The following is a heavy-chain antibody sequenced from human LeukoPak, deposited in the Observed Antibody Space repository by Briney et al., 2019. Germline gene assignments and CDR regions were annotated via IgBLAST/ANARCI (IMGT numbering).Heavy chain of an antibody. CDR1: GFTFSTYS. J-gene: IGHJ4*02. Sequence: PRGSLRLSCAASGFTFSTYSMKWVRQAPGKGLEWVSNISDSSAMYYADSVRGRFTISRENDKNSLFLQMNSLRAEDTAVYYCARDGGYSGYDADCWGQGTLVTVSS. CDR3: ARDGGYSGYDADC. CDR2: ISDSSAM. V-gene: IGHV3-48*01. D-gene: IGHD5-12*01.